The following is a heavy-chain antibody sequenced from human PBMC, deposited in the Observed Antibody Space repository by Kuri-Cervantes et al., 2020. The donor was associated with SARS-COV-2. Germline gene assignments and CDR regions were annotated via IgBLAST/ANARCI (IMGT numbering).Heavy chain of an antibody. Sequence: ASVKVSCKASGYTFTSYGISWVRQAPGQGLEWMGWINTNTGNPTYAQGFTGRFVFSLDTSVSTAYLQISSLKAEDTAVYYCGYSSSWQGFDYWGQGTLVTVSS. CDR3: GYSSSWQGFDY. CDR1: GYTFTSYG. V-gene: IGHV7-4-1*02. D-gene: IGHD6-13*01. J-gene: IGHJ4*02. CDR2: INTNTGNP.